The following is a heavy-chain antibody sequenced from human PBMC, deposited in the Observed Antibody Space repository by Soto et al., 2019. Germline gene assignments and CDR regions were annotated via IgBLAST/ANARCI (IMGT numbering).Heavy chain of an antibody. CDR2: IIPIFGTA. D-gene: IGHD2-15*01. V-gene: IGHV1-69*12. CDR1: GGTFSSYA. CDR3: ASRGGSNSRYYGMDV. Sequence: QVQLVQSGAEVKKPGSSVKVSCKASGGTFSSYAISWVRQAPGQGLEWMGGIIPIFGTANYAQKFQGRVTLPADESTSTAYMELSSLRSEDTVVYYCASRGGSNSRYYGMDVWGQGTTVTVSS. J-gene: IGHJ6*02.